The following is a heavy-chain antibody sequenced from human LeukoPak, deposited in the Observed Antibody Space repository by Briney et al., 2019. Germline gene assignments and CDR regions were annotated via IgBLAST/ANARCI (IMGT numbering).Heavy chain of an antibody. CDR3: AIEDPGIAVAGRDPYYYYGMDV. D-gene: IGHD6-19*01. V-gene: IGHV1-69*13. CDR1: GYTFTSYG. CDR2: IIPIFGTA. Sequence: GASVKVSCKASGYTFTSYGISWVRQAPGQGLEWMGGIIPIFGTANYAQKFQGRVTITADESTSTAYMELSSLRSEDTAVYYCAIEDPGIAVAGRDPYYYYGMDVWGQGTTVTVSS. J-gene: IGHJ6*02.